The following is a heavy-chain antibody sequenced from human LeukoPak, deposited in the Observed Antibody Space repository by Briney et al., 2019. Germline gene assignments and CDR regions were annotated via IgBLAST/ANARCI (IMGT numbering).Heavy chain of an antibody. V-gene: IGHV4-61*01. CDR3: AREGGRAVAARPWYNWFDP. CDR2: IYYSGST. D-gene: IGHD6-6*01. CDR1: GGSISSSSYY. J-gene: IGHJ5*02. Sequence: SETLSLTCTVSGGSISSSSYYWGWIRQPPGKGLEWIGYIYYSGSTNYNPSLKSRVTISVDTSKNQFSLKLSSVTAADTAVYYCAREGGRAVAARPWYNWFDPWGQGTLVTVSS.